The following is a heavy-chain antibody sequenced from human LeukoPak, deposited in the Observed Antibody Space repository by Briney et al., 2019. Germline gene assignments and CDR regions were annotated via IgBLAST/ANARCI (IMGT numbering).Heavy chain of an antibody. V-gene: IGHV1-46*01. CDR2: INPSGGST. Sequence: ASVKVSCKASGYTFTSYYMHWVRQAPGQGLEWMGIINPSGGSTSYAQKFQGRVTMTRDMSTSTVYMELSSLSSEDTAVYYCARSGGSYSFDYWGQGTLVTVSS. D-gene: IGHD1-26*01. CDR3: ARSGGSYSFDY. CDR1: GYTFTSYY. J-gene: IGHJ4*02.